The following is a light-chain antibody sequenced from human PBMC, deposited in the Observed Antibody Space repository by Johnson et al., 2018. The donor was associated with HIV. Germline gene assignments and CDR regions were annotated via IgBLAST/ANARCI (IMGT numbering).Light chain of an antibody. J-gene: IGLJ1*01. CDR3: GTWDSSLSRGG. CDR2: DNN. Sequence: QPVLTQPPSVSVAPGQKVTISCSGSSSNIGNNYVSWYQQLPGTAPKLLIYDNNKRPSGIPDRFSGSKSGTSATLGITGLQTGDEADYYCGTWDSSLSRGGFGTGTKVTVL. CDR1: SSNIGNNY. V-gene: IGLV1-51*01.